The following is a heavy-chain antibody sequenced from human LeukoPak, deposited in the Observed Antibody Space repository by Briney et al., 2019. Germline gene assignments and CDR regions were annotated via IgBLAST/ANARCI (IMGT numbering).Heavy chain of an antibody. D-gene: IGHD2-2*01. J-gene: IGHJ6*02. CDR1: GGPISSYY. CDR2: ISHSGST. CDR3: ARAEDRYCSSTSCWGPYYYYYGMDV. V-gene: IGHV4-59*01. Sequence: KPSETLSLTCTVSGGPISSYYWSWLRQPPGEGLEWIGYISHSGSTKYHSSLKSRAIISSDTSKNQFPLKLSSVTAADTAVYYCARAEDRYCSSTSCWGPYYYYYGMDVWGQGTTVTVSS.